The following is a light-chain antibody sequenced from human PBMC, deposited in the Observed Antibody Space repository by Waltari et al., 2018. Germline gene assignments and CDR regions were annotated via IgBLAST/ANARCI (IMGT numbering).Light chain of an antibody. CDR1: GSNTGAGFD. V-gene: IGLV1-40*01. CDR3: QSYDSSLTGSWV. Sequence: QSVLTQPPSVSGAPGQRVTIPCTGSGSNTGAGFDVPWYQQLPGTAPKLLVYGNNSRPSGVPDRFSASKSGTSASLAITGLQAEDEADYYCQSYDSSLTGSWVFGGGTKLTVL. J-gene: IGLJ3*02. CDR2: GNN.